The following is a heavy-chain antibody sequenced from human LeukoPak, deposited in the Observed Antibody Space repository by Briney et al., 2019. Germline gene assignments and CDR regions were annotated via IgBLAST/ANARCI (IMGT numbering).Heavy chain of an antibody. CDR2: ISYDGSIA. J-gene: IGHJ4*02. CDR1: GFTFSSYA. V-gene: IGHV3-30*04. D-gene: IGHD4-17*01. Sequence: GGSLRLSCAASGFTFSSYAMSWVRQAPGKGLEWVAAISYDGSIASYADSVKGRFTISRDNSKKTLYLQLNSLSAGDMALYYCASSPRSYGDFLIWGQGTLVTVSS. CDR3: ASSPRSYGDFLI.